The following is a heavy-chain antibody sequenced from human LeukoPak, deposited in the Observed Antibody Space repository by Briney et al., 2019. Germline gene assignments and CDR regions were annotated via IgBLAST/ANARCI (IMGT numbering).Heavy chain of an antibody. J-gene: IGHJ5*02. CDR3: ARGSDETVTISGWFGP. V-gene: IGHV3-74*01. Sequence: PGGSLRLSCAASGFTFSNHRMYWVCHGPGTGLVWVSRLNSDGRTTTYADSVKGRFTISTDNTKNTLYLQMNSLRVEGTAVYYCARGSDETVTISGWFGPWGQGTLVTVSS. D-gene: IGHD4-17*01. CDR1: GFTFSNHR. CDR2: LNSDGRTT.